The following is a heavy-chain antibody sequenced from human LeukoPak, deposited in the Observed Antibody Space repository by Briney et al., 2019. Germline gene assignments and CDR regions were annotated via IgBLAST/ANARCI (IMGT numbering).Heavy chain of an antibody. CDR2: ISYEGSNK. CDR3: AKDTYDFGSGTYPPDY. Sequence: GGSLRLSCAASGSTFRNYAMHWVRQAPGKGLEWVGDISYEGSNKYYADSVKGRFTISRDNSKNTLYLQMNSLRTEDTAVYYCAKDTYDFGSGTYPPDYWGQGTLVTVSS. J-gene: IGHJ4*02. D-gene: IGHD3-10*01. V-gene: IGHV3-30*18. CDR1: GSTFRNYA.